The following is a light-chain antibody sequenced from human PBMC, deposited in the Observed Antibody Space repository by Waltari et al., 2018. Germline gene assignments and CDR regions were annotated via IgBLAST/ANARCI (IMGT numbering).Light chain of an antibody. CDR2: GAS. Sequence: EIVMTQSPATLSVSPGERATLSCRASQSISNNLAWYQRKPGQAPRLLIYGASTRATGIPARFSGSGSGTEFTLTISSLQSEDFAVYYCQQYDNWPPLTFGGGTKVEIK. J-gene: IGKJ4*01. CDR3: QQYDNWPPLT. CDR1: QSISNN. V-gene: IGKV3-15*01.